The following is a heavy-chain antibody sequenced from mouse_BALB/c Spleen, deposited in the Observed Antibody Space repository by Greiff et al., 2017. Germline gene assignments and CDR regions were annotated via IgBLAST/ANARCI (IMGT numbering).Heavy chain of an antibody. CDR2: IDPETGGT. D-gene: IGHD1-1*01. CDR3: TRGGYYGSSWFAY. V-gene: IGHV1-15*01. J-gene: IGHJ3*01. Sequence: VQLVESGAELVRPGASVTLSCKASGYTFTDYEMHWVKQTPVHGLEWIGAIDPETGGTAYNQKFKGKATLTADKSSSTAYMELRSLTSEDSAVYYCTRGGYYGSSWFAYWGQGTLVTVSA. CDR1: GYTFTDYE.